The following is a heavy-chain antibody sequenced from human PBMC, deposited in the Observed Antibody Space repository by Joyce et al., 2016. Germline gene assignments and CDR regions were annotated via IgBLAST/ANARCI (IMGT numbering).Heavy chain of an antibody. Sequence: QVQLVESGGGVVQPGRSLRLSCAASGFTFSSYTMPCVRQAPGKGLEGVAVISYDGSNKYYADSVKGRFTISRDNSKNTLYMQMNSLRAEDTAVYCCARGSEFTIFGMDSFDYWGQGTLVTVSS. J-gene: IGHJ4*02. CDR3: ARGSEFTIFGMDSFDY. D-gene: IGHD3-3*01. CDR2: ISYDGSNK. V-gene: IGHV3-30-3*01. CDR1: GFTFSSYT.